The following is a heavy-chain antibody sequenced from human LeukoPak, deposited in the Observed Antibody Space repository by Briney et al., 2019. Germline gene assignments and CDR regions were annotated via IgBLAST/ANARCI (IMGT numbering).Heavy chain of an antibody. Sequence: SETLSLTCAVSGGSISSSRYSWGWIRQPPGKGLEWIGTIYYTGNTYYSPSLKNRVTISVDTSKNQVSLQLSSVTATDTAVYYCVRPLLDSNGWRHYFDYWGQGTLVTVSS. CDR3: VRPLLDSNGWRHYFDY. V-gene: IGHV4-39*01. J-gene: IGHJ4*02. CDR2: IYYTGNT. D-gene: IGHD6-19*01. CDR1: GGSISSSRYS.